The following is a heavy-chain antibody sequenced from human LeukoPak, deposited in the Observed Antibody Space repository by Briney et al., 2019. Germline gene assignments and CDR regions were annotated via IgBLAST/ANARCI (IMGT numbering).Heavy chain of an antibody. V-gene: IGHV4-4*09. CDR3: ARDRYPFDY. D-gene: IGHD1-26*01. CDR2: IYTSGST. J-gene: IGHJ4*02. Sequence: SVTLSLTCTVSGGSISSFYWSWIRQPPGKGLEWIGYIYTSGSTNYNPSLKSRVTISVDTSKNQFSLKLSSVTAADTAVYYCARDRYPFDYWGQGTPVTVSS. CDR1: GGSISSFY.